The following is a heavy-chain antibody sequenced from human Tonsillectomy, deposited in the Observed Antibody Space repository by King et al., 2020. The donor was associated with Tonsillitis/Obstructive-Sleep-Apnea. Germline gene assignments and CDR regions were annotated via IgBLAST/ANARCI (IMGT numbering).Heavy chain of an antibody. CDR2: ISYDGDNK. CDR1: GFTFSSYA. D-gene: IGHD3-22*01. V-gene: IGHV3-30*04. Sequence: VQLVESGGGVVQPGRSLRLSCAASGFTFSSYAIHWVRQGPGKGLEWVAVISYDGDNKYYADSVKGRFTISRDNSKNMLYLQMNSLRAEDTAVYYCAREGIYDSSGYPEAFDIWGQGTMVTVSS. CDR3: AREGIYDSSGYPEAFDI. J-gene: IGHJ3*02.